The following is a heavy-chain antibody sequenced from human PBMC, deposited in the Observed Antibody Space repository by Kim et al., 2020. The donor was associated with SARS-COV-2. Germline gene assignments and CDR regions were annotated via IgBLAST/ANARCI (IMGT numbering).Heavy chain of an antibody. CDR2: IRDSGATT. V-gene: IGHV3-23*01. D-gene: IGHD3-16*01. J-gene: IGHJ4*02. CDR1: GFSFSSYA. Sequence: GGSLRLSCAASGFSFSSYAMSWVRQAPGKGLEWVSAIRDSGATTYYADSVKGRFTISRDNSKNTLYLQIDSLRAEDTAVYYCAKGGGGGSFAPRDWGQGTLVTVSS. CDR3: AKGGGGGSFAPRD.